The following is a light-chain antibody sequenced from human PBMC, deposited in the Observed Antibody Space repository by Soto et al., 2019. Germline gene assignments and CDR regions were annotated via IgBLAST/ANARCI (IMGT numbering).Light chain of an antibody. CDR3: CSYAGTYTLWV. CDR2: DVS. Sequence: QSALTQPRSVSGSPGQSVTISCTGTSSDVGGYNFVSWYQQYPGKAPKLIVYDVSKRPSGVPDRFSGSKPGNTASLTISGLQAEDEAHYYCCSYAGTYTLWVFGGGTKLTVL. J-gene: IGLJ3*02. V-gene: IGLV2-11*01. CDR1: SSDVGGYNF.